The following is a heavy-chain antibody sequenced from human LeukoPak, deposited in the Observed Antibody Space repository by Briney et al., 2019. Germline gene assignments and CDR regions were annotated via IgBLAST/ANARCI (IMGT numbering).Heavy chain of an antibody. CDR1: GGSISSGGYY. CDR2: IYYSGST. CDR3: ARVFGYSYGYGSYYFDY. V-gene: IGHV4-31*03. Sequence: SETLSLTCTVSGGSISSGGYYWSWIRQHPGKGLEWIGYIYYSGSTYYNPSLKSRVTISVDTSKNQFSLKLSSVTAADTAVYYCARVFGYSYGYGSYYFDYWGQGTLVTVSS. D-gene: IGHD5-18*01. J-gene: IGHJ4*02.